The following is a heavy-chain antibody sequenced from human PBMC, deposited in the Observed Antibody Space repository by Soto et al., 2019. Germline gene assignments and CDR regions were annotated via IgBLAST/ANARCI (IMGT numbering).Heavy chain of an antibody. V-gene: IGHV3-23*01. CDR1: GFTFSSYT. J-gene: IGHJ4*02. Sequence: GSLKLCCATSGFTFSSYTMSWVRQAPGKGLEWVSTINRSGDNTYYADSVKGRFTISRDNSKNTLYLQMNSLRAEDTAIYYCAKIGFEVVVTAPLNYWGQGTLVTVSS. D-gene: IGHD5-18*01. CDR2: INRSGDNT. CDR3: AKIGFEVVVTAPLNY.